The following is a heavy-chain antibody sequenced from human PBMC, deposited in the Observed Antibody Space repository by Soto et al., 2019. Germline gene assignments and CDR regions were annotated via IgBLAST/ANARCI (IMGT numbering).Heavy chain of an antibody. Sequence: GGSLRLSCAASGFTFSISGMHWVRHAPGKGLEWVAVISYDGSNKFYADSVKGRFTISRDNFRNTLYLQMNSLRAEDTAVYYCAKEFHSWNYFDYWGQGTLVTVSS. D-gene: IGHD1-20*01. CDR1: GFTFSISG. V-gene: IGHV3-30*18. J-gene: IGHJ4*02. CDR2: ISYDGSNK. CDR3: AKEFHSWNYFDY.